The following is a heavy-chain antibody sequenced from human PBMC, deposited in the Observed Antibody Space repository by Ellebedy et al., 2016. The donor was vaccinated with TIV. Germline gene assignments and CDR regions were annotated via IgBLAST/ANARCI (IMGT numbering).Heavy chain of an antibody. V-gene: IGHV3-30-3*01. CDR2: ISYDGSNK. J-gene: IGHJ4*02. CDR1: GFTFSSYV. D-gene: IGHD5-24*01. CDR3: ARGGWLQLSYYFDY. Sequence: GESLKISCGASGFTFSSYVMHWVRQAPGKGLEWVAVISYDGSNKHYADSVKGRFTISRDNSKNTLYLQMNSLRAEDTAVYYCARGGWLQLSYYFDYWGQGTLVTVSS.